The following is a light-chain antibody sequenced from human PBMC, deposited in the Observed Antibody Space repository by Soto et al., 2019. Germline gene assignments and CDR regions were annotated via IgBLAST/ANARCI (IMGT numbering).Light chain of an antibody. J-gene: IGLJ2*01. V-gene: IGLV3-21*02. CDR3: QVWDRTSDHVL. CDR2: DDS. Sequence: SYELTQSSSVSVAPGQTASITCGGNNIGSKGVHWYQQKPGQAPVLVVYDDSDRPSGIPERFSGSSSGNTATLTISRVEAGDEADYYCQVWDRTSDHVLFGGGTKVTVL. CDR1: NIGSKG.